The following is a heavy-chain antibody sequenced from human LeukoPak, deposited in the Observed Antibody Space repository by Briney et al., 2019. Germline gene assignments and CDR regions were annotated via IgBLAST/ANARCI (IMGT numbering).Heavy chain of an antibody. CDR3: ARAKDYGSRSPVYYFNY. V-gene: IGHV4-30-2*01. CDR2: IYNSGST. Sequence: SETLSLTCTVSGGSISSGGYYWSWIRQPPGKGLALIGYIYNSGSTYYNPSLKSRVTISVDRSKNQFSLKLSSVTAADTAVYYCARAKDYGSRSPVYYFNYWGQGTLVTVSS. CDR1: GGSISSGGYY. J-gene: IGHJ4*02. D-gene: IGHD3-10*01.